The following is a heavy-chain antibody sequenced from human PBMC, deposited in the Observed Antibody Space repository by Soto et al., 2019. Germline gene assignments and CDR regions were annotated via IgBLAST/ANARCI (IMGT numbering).Heavy chain of an antibody. D-gene: IGHD4-4*01. V-gene: IGHV1-69*01. CDR1: GGTFSRYA. J-gene: IGHJ6*02. CDR2: IIPIFGTA. Sequence: QVQLVQSGAEVKKPGSSVKVSCEASGGTFSRYAISWVRQAPGQGLEWMGGIIPIFGTANYAQKFKGRVTITADDSTNTAYMELSSLRSEDTAVYYCARAESPAPEAGVTTFYYYGLDVWGQGTTVTVSS. CDR3: ARAESPAPEAGVTTFYYYGLDV.